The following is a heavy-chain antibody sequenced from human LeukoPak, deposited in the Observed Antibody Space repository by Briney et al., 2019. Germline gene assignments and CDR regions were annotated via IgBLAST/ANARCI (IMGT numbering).Heavy chain of an antibody. CDR3: ARDHGNPDWYFDL. CDR2: MNPSDGST. Sequence: ASVKVSCKASGDTFTTSYMHWVRQAPGQGLEWMEIMNPSDGSTSYAQKFQGRVTMTRDTSTSTVYMELSSLRSEDTAVYYCARDHGNPDWYFDLWGRGTLVTVSS. V-gene: IGHV1-46*01. J-gene: IGHJ2*01. CDR1: GDTFTTSY.